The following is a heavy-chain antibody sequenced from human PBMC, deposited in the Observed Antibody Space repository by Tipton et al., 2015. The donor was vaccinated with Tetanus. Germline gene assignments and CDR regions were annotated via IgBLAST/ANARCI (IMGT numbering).Heavy chain of an antibody. V-gene: IGHV4-59*08. J-gene: IGHJ6*02. Sequence: TLSLTCTVSGGSLRSYYWSWIRQSPGKGLEWLGDIYFSGHTKYNPYLKRRVTFLVDTTQNQVPLQLTSVTAADTAVYYYARHSGWYNSFTGVDAWGQGTAVTVSS. CDR3: ARHSGWYNSFTGVDA. CDR2: IYFSGHT. CDR1: GGSLRSYY. D-gene: IGHD6-19*01.